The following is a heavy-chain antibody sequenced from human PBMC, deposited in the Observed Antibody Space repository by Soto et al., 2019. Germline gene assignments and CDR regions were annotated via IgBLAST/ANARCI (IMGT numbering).Heavy chain of an antibody. Sequence: SVKVSCKVSGGTFSSYAISWVRQAPGQGLEWMGGIIPLFGSTNYAQKFQGRVTITADESTSTSYMELSSLRSEDTAVYYCARDRCSGGSCSRFNGFDPWGQGTLVTVSS. CDR1: GGTFSSYA. CDR2: IIPLFGST. V-gene: IGHV1-69*13. J-gene: IGHJ5*02. D-gene: IGHD2-15*01. CDR3: ARDRCSGGSCSRFNGFDP.